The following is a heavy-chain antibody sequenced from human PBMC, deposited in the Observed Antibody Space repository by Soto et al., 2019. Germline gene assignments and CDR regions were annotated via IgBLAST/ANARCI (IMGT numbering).Heavy chain of an antibody. CDR2: IYYSGST. CDR3: ARDLDSSGAFDY. Sequence: TLSLTCTVSGGSISSGDYYWSWIRQPPGKGLEWIGYIYYSGSTYYNPSLKSRVTISVDTSKNQFSLKLSSVTAADTAVYYCARDLDSSGAFDYWGQGTLVTVSS. CDR1: GGSISSGDYY. D-gene: IGHD3-22*01. J-gene: IGHJ4*02. V-gene: IGHV4-30-4*01.